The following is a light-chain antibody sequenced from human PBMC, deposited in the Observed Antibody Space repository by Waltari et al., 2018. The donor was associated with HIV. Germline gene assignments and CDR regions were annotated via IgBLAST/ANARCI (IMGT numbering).Light chain of an antibody. CDR1: SGHTTYA. CDR3: QTWGAGIVV. J-gene: IGLJ2*01. Sequence: QVVLTQSPSASASLGASVKITCTLSSGHTTYAIAWHQQQPEKGPRFLMKVNSDGSLTKGDKIPDRFSGSASGPERSLTIASLQSEDEGDYYCQTWGAGIVVFGGGTKLSVL. V-gene: IGLV4-69*01. CDR2: VNSDGSL.